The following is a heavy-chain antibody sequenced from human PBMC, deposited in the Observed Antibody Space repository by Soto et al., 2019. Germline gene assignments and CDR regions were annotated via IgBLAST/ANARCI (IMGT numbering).Heavy chain of an antibody. V-gene: IGHV3-30-3*01. CDR2: ISYDGSNK. J-gene: IGHJ4*02. D-gene: IGHD4-17*01. CDR1: GFTFSSYA. Sequence: GGSLRLSCAASGFTFSSYAMHWVRQAPGKGLEWVAVISYDGSNKYYADSVKGRFTISRDNSKNTLYLQMNSLRAEDTAVYYCARDKTDGDYYFDYWGQGTLVTVSS. CDR3: ARDKTDGDYYFDY.